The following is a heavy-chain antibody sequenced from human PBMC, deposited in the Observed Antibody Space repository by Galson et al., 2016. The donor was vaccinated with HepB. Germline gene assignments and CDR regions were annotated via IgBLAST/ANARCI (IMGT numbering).Heavy chain of an antibody. CDR2: IGISGSPI. CDR3: AGHRYSSWFDS. V-gene: IGHV3-48*03. J-gene: IGHJ5*01. D-gene: IGHD6-6*01. CDR1: EFTSSPYS. Sequence: SLRLSCALSEFTSSPYSATWVRQPPGKGLEWLSYIGISGSPIFYADSLKGRITSSRDNTKNSVSLQINNLRVDDTAVYYCAGHRYSSWFDSWGRGTLVTVSS.